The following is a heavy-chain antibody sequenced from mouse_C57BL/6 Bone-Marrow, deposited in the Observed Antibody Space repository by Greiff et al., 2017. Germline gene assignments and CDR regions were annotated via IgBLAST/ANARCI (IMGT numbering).Heavy chain of an antibody. V-gene: IGHV3-6*01. D-gene: IGHD3-2*02. CDR3: ARETAQATIFAY. CDR1: GYSITSGYY. Sequence: EVHLVESGPGLVKPSQSLSLTCSVTGYSITSGYYWNWIRQFPGNKLEWMGYISYDGSNNYNPSLKNRISITRDTSKNQFFLKLNSVTTEDTATYYCARETAQATIFAYWGQGTLVTVSA. CDR2: ISYDGSN. J-gene: IGHJ3*01.